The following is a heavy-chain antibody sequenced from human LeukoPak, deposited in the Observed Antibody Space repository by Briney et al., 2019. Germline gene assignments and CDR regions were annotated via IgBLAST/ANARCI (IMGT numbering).Heavy chain of an antibody. J-gene: IGHJ4*02. V-gene: IGHV3-30*18. CDR2: ISYDGTNK. Sequence: GGSLRLSCAASGFTFSTYGMHWVRQAPGKGLEWVAVISYDGTNKYYADSVKGRFTISRDNSKNTLYLHMNSLRAEDTAVYYCAKDAAAYCSSTSCYQGYFDYWGQGTLVTVSS. CDR3: AKDAAAYCSSTSCYQGYFDY. CDR1: GFTFSTYG. D-gene: IGHD2-2*01.